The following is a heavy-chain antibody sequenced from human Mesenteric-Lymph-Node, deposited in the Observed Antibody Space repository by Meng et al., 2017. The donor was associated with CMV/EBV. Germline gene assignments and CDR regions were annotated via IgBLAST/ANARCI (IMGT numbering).Heavy chain of an antibody. V-gene: IGHV1-69*05. CDR1: GDTFSSYA. CDR2: IIPLFGSP. Sequence: SGDTFSSYAISWVRQAPGQGLEWMGGIIPLFGSPNYAQKFQGRVTITMDASTSTVSMELSRLRSDDTAVYYCARNANWGTRENYFDYWGQGTLVTVSS. D-gene: IGHD7-27*01. J-gene: IGHJ4*02. CDR3: ARNANWGTRENYFDY.